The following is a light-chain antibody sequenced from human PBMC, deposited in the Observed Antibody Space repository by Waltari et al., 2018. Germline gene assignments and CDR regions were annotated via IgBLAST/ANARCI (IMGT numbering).Light chain of an antibody. CDR3: ATWDDSLNGPV. V-gene: IGLV1-44*01. CDR1: NSNIGRNT. J-gene: IGLJ2*01. CDR2: NNF. Sequence: QSVLTQPPSASGTPRQRVTIPCSVSNSNIGRNTVNWYKQFPGAAPTLLVYNNFQRPSGVPDRFSGSKSGTSASLAILGVRPEDEADYYCATWDDSLNGPVFGGGTKLTVL.